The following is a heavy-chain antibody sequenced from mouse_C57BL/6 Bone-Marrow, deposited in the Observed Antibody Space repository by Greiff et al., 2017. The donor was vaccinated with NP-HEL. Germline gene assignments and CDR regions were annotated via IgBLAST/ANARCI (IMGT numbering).Heavy chain of an antibody. CDR2: INPNNGGT. V-gene: IGHV1-18*01. CDR1: GYTFTDYN. CDR3: ATRCYPPGFAY. Sequence: EVQLQQSGPELVKPGASVKIPCKASGYTFTDYNMDWVKQSHGKSLEWIGDINPNNGGTIYNQKFKGKATLTVDKSSSTAYMELRSLTSEDTAVYYCATRCYPPGFAYWGQGTLVTVAA. J-gene: IGHJ3*01.